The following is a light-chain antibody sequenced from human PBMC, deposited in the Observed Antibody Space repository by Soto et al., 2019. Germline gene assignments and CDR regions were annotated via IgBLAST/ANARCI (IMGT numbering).Light chain of an antibody. CDR2: GAS. CDR1: QGISNF. V-gene: IGKV1-27*01. J-gene: IGKJ4*02. CDR3: QRYDSVPFT. Sequence: IQMTQSPSSLSTSLGDRVPITCRASQGISNFLAWYQQKPGKAPSLLIYGASTLQSGVPSRFSGSGSGTDFTLAISNVQPEDVATYYCQRYDSVPFTFGGGTKVDIK.